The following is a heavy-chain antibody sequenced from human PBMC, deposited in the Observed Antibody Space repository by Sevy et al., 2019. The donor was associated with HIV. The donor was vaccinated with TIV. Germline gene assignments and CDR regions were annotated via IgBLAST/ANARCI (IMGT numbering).Heavy chain of an antibody. Sequence: ASVKVSCKASGFTFSGSALQWVRQARGQRLEWIGWIVVGSGNTKYAPQFQERVTFIRDMSTSTAYMELSSLRSEDTAVYYWAADNGSGYIGGGTYYYGMNVWGQGTTVTVSS. CDR3: AADNGSGYIGGGTYYYGMNV. V-gene: IGHV1-58*01. J-gene: IGHJ6*02. D-gene: IGHD3-3*01. CDR2: IVVGSGNT. CDR1: GFTFSGSA.